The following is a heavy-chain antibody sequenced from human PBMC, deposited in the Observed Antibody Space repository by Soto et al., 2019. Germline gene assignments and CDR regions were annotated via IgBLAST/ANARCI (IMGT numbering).Heavy chain of an antibody. Sequence: SETLSLTCTVSGCSISRGGDYWSWIRQNPGKGLEWIGYIYYSGSTNYNPSLKSRVTISVDTSKNQFSLKLSSVTAADTAVYYCARQVAGDYYYYMDVWGKGTTVTVSS. J-gene: IGHJ6*03. CDR3: ARQVAGDYYYYMDV. CDR1: GCSISRGGDY. CDR2: IYYSGST. V-gene: IGHV4-31*03.